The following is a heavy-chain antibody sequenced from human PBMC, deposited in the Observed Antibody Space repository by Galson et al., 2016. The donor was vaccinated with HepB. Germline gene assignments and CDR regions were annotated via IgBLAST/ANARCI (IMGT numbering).Heavy chain of an antibody. CDR2: IDDRSRTT. J-gene: IGHJ4*02. CDR1: GFRFNSYA. V-gene: IGHV3-48*03. Sequence: SLRLSCAASGFRFNSYAMNWVRHAPGKGPEWISYIDDRSRTTLYADSVRGRFTISRDNAKNSLFLQMNNLRVEDTAVYYCATLELRPPTDYWGQGTLVTVSS. CDR3: ATLELRPPTDY. D-gene: IGHD3-16*01.